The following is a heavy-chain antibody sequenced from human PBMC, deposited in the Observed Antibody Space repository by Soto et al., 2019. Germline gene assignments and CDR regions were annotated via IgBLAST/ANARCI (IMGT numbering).Heavy chain of an antibody. V-gene: IGHV2-5*02. CDR3: AHRVLRTVFGLVTTTAIYFDF. Sequence: QITLNESGPTQVKPRQTLKLTCTFSGFSLTTSGVGVGWIRQSPGKAPEWLALIYWDDDKRYSPSLKSRLTITKETSKNQVVLTMADLDPADTATYYCAHRVLRTVFGLVTTTAIYFDFWGQGTPVAVSS. CDR1: GFSLTTSGVG. CDR2: IYWDDDK. J-gene: IGHJ4*02. D-gene: IGHD3-3*01.